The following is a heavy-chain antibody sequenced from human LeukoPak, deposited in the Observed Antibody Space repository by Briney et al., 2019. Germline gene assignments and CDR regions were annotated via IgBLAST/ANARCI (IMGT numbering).Heavy chain of an antibody. CDR3: AKSTLAYCGGDCYSAAFDI. Sequence: GGSLRLSCVASGFTFCSYGIHWVRQTPGRGVEWVAVISYVGSNNYYADSVKGRFTISRDNSKNTLYLQMNSLRAEDTAVYYCAKSTLAYCGGDCYSAAFDIWGQGTMVTVSS. J-gene: IGHJ3*02. CDR1: GFTFCSYG. V-gene: IGHV3-30*18. CDR2: ISYVGSNN. D-gene: IGHD2-21*02.